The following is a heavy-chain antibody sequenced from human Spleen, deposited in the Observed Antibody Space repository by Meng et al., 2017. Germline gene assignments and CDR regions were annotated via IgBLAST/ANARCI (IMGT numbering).Heavy chain of an antibody. V-gene: IGHV3-66*01. CDR3: SRGGMDV. Sequence: GESLKISCAASGFTVSHNYMSWVRQAPGKGLEWVSVIYSGGNTYYANSVKGRFSISRDNSKNTVHLQMGSLRAEDMAVYHCSRGGMDVWGQGTTVTVSS. CDR1: GFTVSHNY. J-gene: IGHJ6*02. CDR2: IYSGGNT.